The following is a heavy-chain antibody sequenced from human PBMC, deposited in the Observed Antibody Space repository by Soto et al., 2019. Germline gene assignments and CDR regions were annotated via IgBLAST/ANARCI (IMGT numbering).Heavy chain of an antibody. V-gene: IGHV4-31*03. CDR3: ARGGYDSSGYKFDY. CDR2: IYYSGST. D-gene: IGHD3-22*01. Sequence: HVQLQESGPGLVKPSQTLSLTCTVSGGSISSGGYYWSWIRQHPGNGLEWIGYIYYSGSTYYNPSLKSRVTISVDTSKHQFALKLSSVTAADKAVYYCARGGYDSSGYKFDYWGQGTLVTVSS. J-gene: IGHJ4*02. CDR1: GGSISSGGYY.